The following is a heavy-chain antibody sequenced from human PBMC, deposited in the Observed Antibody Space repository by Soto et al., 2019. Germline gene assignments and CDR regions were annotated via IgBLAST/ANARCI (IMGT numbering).Heavy chain of an antibody. J-gene: IGHJ4*02. CDR1: GDTFAFHS. CDR2: INPILSMS. Sequence: QVQLVQSGAEVKRHGSSVKVSCKASGDTFAFHSINWVRQAPGLGLEWMGRINPILSMSNYAQRFQGRVTMTADKSTSTAYMVLSSLRSEDTALYYCATSYGSGYRAFDYWGQGALVTVSS. CDR3: ATSYGSGYRAFDY. D-gene: IGHD3-10*01. V-gene: IGHV1-69*02.